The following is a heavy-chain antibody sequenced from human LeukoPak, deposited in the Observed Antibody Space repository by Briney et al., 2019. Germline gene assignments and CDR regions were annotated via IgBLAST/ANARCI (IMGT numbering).Heavy chain of an antibody. J-gene: IGHJ3*02. Sequence: GGSLRLYCAASGFTFSSYAMHWVRQAPGKGLEWVAVISYDGSNKYYADSVKGRFTISRDNSKNTLYLQMNSLRAEDTAVYYCARGSGYSHGIDAFDIWGQGTMVTVSS. CDR3: ARGSGYSHGIDAFDI. CDR1: GFTFSSYA. V-gene: IGHV3-30-3*01. CDR2: ISYDGSNK. D-gene: IGHD5-18*01.